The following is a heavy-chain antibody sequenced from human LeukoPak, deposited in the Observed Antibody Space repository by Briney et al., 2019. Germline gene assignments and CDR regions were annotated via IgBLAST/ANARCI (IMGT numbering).Heavy chain of an antibody. D-gene: IGHD1-14*01. CDR3: ARDLDADHDQDAFDV. V-gene: IGHV4-59*12. CDR2: IYYSGGIT. CDR1: GGSISSYY. J-gene: IGHJ3*01. Sequence: PSETLSLTCTVSGGSISSYYWSWIRQPPGKGLEWIGYIYYSGGITYYNPSLKSRVTISVDTSKNQFSLSLSSVTAADTAVYYCARDLDADHDQDAFDVWGQGTLVTVSS.